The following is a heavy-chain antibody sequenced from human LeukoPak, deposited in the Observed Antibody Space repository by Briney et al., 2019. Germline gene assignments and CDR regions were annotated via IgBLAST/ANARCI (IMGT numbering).Heavy chain of an antibody. CDR2: INPSGGST. J-gene: IGHJ3*02. D-gene: IGHD2-2*01. V-gene: IGHV1-46*03. Sequence: GASVKVSCKASGYTFTSYYMHWVRRAPGQGLEWMGIINPSGGSTSYAQKFQGRVTMTRDTSTSTVYMELSSLRSEDTAVYYCARYCSSTSCYFGDAFDIWGQGTMVTVSS. CDR1: GYTFTSYY. CDR3: ARYCSSTSCYFGDAFDI.